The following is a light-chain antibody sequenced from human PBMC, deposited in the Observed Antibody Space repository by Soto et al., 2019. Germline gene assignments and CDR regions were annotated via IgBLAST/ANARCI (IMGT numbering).Light chain of an antibody. CDR1: TAAVTSGHY. J-gene: IGLJ2*01. Sequence: QAVVTQEPSLTVSPGGTVTLTCGSITAAVTSGHYPFWFQQKPGHAPRTRIYDTSNKNSWTPARFSASLLGGKAALTLSGSEPEDEAEYYCLLSYRGLRVFGGGTKLTVL. CDR2: DTS. V-gene: IGLV7-46*01. CDR3: LLSYRGLRV.